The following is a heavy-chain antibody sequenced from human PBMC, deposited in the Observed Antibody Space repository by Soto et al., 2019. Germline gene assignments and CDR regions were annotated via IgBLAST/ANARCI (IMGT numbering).Heavy chain of an antibody. CDR1: GGSISSGGYS. CDR3: ARDSLTGNYFDP. CDR2: IYHSGST. D-gene: IGHD1-7*01. J-gene: IGHJ5*02. V-gene: IGHV4-30-2*01. Sequence: SETLSLTCAVSGGSISSGGYSWSWIRQPPGKGLEWIGYIYHSGSTYYNPSLKSRVTISVDRSKNQFSLTLSSVTAADTAVYYCARDSLTGNYFDPWGQGTLVTVSS.